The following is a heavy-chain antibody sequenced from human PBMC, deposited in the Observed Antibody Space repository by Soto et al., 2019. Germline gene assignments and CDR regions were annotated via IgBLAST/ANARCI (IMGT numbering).Heavy chain of an antibody. CDR2: IKQDGSEK. D-gene: IGHD6-19*01. Sequence: PGGSLRLSCAASGFTFSSYWMSWVRQAPGKGLEWVANIKQDGSEKYYVDSVKGRFTISRDNAKNSLYLQMNSLRAEDTAVYYCARAPALFQWLVRGYYLDYWGQGTLVTVSS. CDR1: GFTFSSYW. CDR3: ARAPALFQWLVRGYYLDY. J-gene: IGHJ4*02. V-gene: IGHV3-7*01.